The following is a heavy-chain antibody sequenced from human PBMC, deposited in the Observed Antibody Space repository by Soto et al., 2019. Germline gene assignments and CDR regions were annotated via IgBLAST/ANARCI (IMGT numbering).Heavy chain of an antibody. CDR1: GFTFSGYA. CDR2: ISGSGATT. J-gene: IGHJ5*01. D-gene: IGHD3-9*01. V-gene: IGHV3-23*01. Sequence: GGSLRLSCAASGFTFSGYAMTWVRQAPGKGLERVSGISGSGATTSYADSVKGRFTVSRDNSKNTLYLQMNSLRVEDTAVYHCAKLRYFDWSAYNWFEYWGQGTPVTVSS. CDR3: AKLRYFDWSAYNWFEY.